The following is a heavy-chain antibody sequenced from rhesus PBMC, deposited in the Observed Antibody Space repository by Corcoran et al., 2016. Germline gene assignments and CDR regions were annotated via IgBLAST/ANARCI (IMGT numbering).Heavy chain of an antibody. J-gene: IGHJ4*01. CDR3: ATDRYTNTYEDSFDY. V-gene: IGHV3S25*01. CDR1: GFPLSSYC. D-gene: IGHD1-38*01. CDR2: IDRAGNPT. Sequence: EVQLVASGEGVVQPGGSLRLSCAASGFPLSSYCMNCARQATGKGLVWLSTIDRAGNPTNYPGAASGHCNMARENTKNTLSLQVNSLKPEDTVVYYCATDRYTNTYEDSFDYWGQGVLVTVSS.